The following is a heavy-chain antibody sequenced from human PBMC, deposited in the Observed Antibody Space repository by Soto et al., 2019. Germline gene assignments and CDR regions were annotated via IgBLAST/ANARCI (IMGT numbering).Heavy chain of an antibody. V-gene: IGHV3-74*01. CDR2: INSDGSST. D-gene: IGHD3-3*01. Sequence: GGSLRLSCVASGFTFRTYWMHWVRQAPGKGLVWVSHINSDGSSTNYADSVKGRFTISRDNAKNTLYLQVNSLRAEDTAVYYCASFWSVYGYRYSMDVWGKGTTVTVSS. J-gene: IGHJ6*04. CDR3: ASFWSVYGYRYSMDV. CDR1: GFTFRTYW.